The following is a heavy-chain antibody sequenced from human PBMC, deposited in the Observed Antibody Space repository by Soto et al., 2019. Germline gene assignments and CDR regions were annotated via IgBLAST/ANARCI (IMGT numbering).Heavy chain of an antibody. J-gene: IGHJ6*03. CDR3: ARALQYPMYYYYYYMDV. D-gene: IGHD4-4*01. Sequence: GGSLRLSCAASGFTFSSYSMNWVRQAPGKGLEWVSYISSSSSTIYYADSVKGRFTISRDNAKNSLYLQMNSLRAEDTAVYYCARALQYPMYYYYYYMDVWGKGTTVTVSS. CDR2: ISSSSSTI. CDR1: GFTFSSYS. V-gene: IGHV3-48*01.